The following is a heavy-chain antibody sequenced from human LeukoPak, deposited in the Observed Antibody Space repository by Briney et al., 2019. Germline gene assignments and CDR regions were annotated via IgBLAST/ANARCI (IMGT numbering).Heavy chain of an antibody. CDR3: ARHTAAAGIIIY. V-gene: IGHV5-10-1*01. Sequence: PGECSKISCKGSGYSFTSYWISWVRQMPGKGLEWMGRIDPSDSYTNYSPSFQGHVTISADKSISTAYLQWSSLKASDTAMYYCARHTAAAGIIIYWGQGSPVSLSS. D-gene: IGHD6-13*01. J-gene: IGHJ4*02. CDR2: IDPSDSYT. CDR1: GYSFTSYW.